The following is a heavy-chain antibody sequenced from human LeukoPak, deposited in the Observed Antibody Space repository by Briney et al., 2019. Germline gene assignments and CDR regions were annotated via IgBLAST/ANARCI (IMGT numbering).Heavy chain of an antibody. CDR1: GFTFTNYA. Sequence: GGSLRLSCATSGFTFTNYAMNWVRQAPGKGLEWVSSISGLSSHIYYGDSVKGRFSISRDNAKNSLYLQMNSLGAEDTAVYYCGRAFPPLRTSSAGDLWGQGTLVTVSS. CDR3: GRAFPPLRTSSAGDL. V-gene: IGHV3-21*01. J-gene: IGHJ4*02. CDR2: ISGLSSHI. D-gene: IGHD3-16*01.